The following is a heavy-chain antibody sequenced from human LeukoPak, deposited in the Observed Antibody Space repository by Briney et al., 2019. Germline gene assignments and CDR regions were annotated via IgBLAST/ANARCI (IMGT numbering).Heavy chain of an antibody. Sequence: ASVKVSCKASGYRFIDYFIHWVRQAPGQGPECMGWINPNTGDTKYVQRFQGRVTMTRDTSISTAYMELSRLRSDDTAVYYCARVGICSSTSCYVGYSSGKDYWGQGTLVTVSS. CDR3: ARVGICSSTSCYVGYSSGKDY. D-gene: IGHD2-2*01. CDR2: INPNTGDT. CDR1: GYRFIDYF. J-gene: IGHJ4*02. V-gene: IGHV1-2*02.